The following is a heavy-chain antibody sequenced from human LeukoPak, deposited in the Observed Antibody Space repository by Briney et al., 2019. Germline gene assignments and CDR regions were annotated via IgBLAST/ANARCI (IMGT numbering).Heavy chain of an antibody. D-gene: IGHD2-2*01. V-gene: IGHV5-51*01. CDR3: ARLKPPYCSSTSCYAGPFDY. Sequence: GESLKISCKGSGYSFTSYWIGWVRQMPGKGLGWMGIIYPGDSDTRYSPSFQGQVTISADKSISTAYLQWSSLKASDTAMYYCARLKPPYCSSTSCYAGPFDYWGQGTLVTVSS. J-gene: IGHJ4*02. CDR1: GYSFTSYW. CDR2: IYPGDSDT.